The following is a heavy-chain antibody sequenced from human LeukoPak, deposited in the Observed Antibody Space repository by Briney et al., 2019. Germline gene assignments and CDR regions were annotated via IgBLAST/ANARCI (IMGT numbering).Heavy chain of an antibody. CDR1: GGSISSYY. CDR3: ARSDRWNSISLNWCDP. J-gene: IGHJ5*02. V-gene: IGHV4-4*07. Sequence: SETLSLTCTVSGGSISSYYWSWIRQPAGKGLEWIGRIYTSGSTNYNPSLKSRVTMSVDTAKNQFSLKLSSVTAADTAGYYCARSDRWNSISLNWCDPWGQGTLVTVSS. D-gene: IGHD6-13*01. CDR2: IYTSGST.